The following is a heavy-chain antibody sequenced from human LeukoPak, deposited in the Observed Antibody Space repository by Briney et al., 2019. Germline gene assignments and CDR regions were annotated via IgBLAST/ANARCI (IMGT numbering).Heavy chain of an antibody. Sequence: ASVKVSCKASGGTFSSYAISWVRQAPGQGLEWMGIINPSGGTTSYAQKFQGRVTMARDTSTTTVYVELSSLRSEDTAVYYCARRGLAARPSGFDYWGPGTLVTVSS. CDR1: GGTFSSYA. CDR3: ARRGLAARPSGFDY. V-gene: IGHV1-46*01. D-gene: IGHD6-6*01. J-gene: IGHJ4*02. CDR2: INPSGGTT.